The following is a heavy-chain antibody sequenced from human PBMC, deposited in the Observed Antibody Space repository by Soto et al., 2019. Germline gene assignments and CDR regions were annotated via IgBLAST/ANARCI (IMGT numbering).Heavy chain of an antibody. D-gene: IGHD4-17*01. V-gene: IGHV3-74*01. Sequence: GGSLRLSCAASGFTFSSYWMHWVRQAPGKGLVWVSRINSDGSSTSYADSVKGRFTISRDNAKNTLYLQISSLKTEDTAVYYCTRHRIIWANHMTTIISNDGFGIWGQGTMVTVS. CDR1: GFTFSSYW. CDR3: TRHRIIWANHMTTIISNDGFGI. J-gene: IGHJ3*02. CDR2: INSDGSST.